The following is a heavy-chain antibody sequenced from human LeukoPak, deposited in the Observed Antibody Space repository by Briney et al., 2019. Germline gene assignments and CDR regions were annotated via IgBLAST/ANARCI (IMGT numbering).Heavy chain of an antibody. Sequence: SETLSLTCTVSGGSISSYYWTWMRQSPGKGLGWIGYLYNNGITNYSPSLKSRVSISVDTSKSQFSLRLSSVTAADTAVYYCARGHDYYRSGRQSWFDPWGQGTLVTVSS. CDR3: ARGHDYYRSGRQSWFDP. D-gene: IGHD3-10*01. V-gene: IGHV4-59*01. CDR2: LYNNGIT. CDR1: GGSISSYY. J-gene: IGHJ5*02.